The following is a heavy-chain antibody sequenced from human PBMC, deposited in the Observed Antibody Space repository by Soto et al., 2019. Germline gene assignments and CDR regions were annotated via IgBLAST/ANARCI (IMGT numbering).Heavy chain of an antibody. Sequence: GGSLRLSCAASGFTPRVYYMTWVRQAPGKGLEWVASIKHDGSEQYYVDSVKGRFTISRDNAKNSVDLQMNSLRAGDTALYYCSRENWFQDYWGQGTLVTVSS. CDR1: GFTPRVYY. D-gene: IGHD3-10*01. CDR2: IKHDGSEQ. CDR3: SRENWFQDY. V-gene: IGHV3-7*03. J-gene: IGHJ4*02.